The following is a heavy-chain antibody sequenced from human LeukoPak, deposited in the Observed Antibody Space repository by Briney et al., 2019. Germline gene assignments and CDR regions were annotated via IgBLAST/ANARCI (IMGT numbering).Heavy chain of an antibody. Sequence: AGGSLRLSCAASGFTFSIYDMHWVRHVTGKGLEWVSGIDTAGGTYYPDPVKGRFTMSRENAKNSLHLQMNSLRAGDTAVYYCARAVAGTHWLDPWGQGTLVTVSS. D-gene: IGHD6-19*01. CDR2: IDTAGGT. CDR1: GFTFSIYD. CDR3: ARAVAGTHWLDP. J-gene: IGHJ5*02. V-gene: IGHV3-13*01.